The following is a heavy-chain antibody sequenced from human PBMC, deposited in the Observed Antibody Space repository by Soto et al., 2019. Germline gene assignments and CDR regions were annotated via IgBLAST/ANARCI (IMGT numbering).Heavy chain of an antibody. CDR3: ARGSSNWAYGFDF. J-gene: IGHJ4*02. V-gene: IGHV3-48*02. D-gene: IGHD6-13*01. CDR1: GFTFSSYS. CDR2: ITSSGTTV. Sequence: EVHLVESGGGLVQPGGSLGLSCAASGFTFSSYSLNWVRQAPGKGLEWVSYITSSGTTVYYADSGRGRFTIARDNAKNSLYLQMNSLRDDDTAVYYCARGSSNWAYGFDFWGQGTLVTVSS.